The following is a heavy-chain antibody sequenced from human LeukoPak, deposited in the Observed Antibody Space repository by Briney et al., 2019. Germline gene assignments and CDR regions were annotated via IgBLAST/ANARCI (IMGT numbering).Heavy chain of an antibody. D-gene: IGHD3-9*01. Sequence: GESLKISCKGSGYSFTSYWIGWVRQMPGKGLEWMGIIYPGDSDTRYSPSFQGQVTISADKSISTAYLQWSSLKASDTAIYYCARLGPTDYYISAFDIWGQGTMVTVSS. V-gene: IGHV5-51*01. CDR1: GYSFTSYW. CDR3: ARLGPTDYYISAFDI. CDR2: IYPGDSDT. J-gene: IGHJ3*02.